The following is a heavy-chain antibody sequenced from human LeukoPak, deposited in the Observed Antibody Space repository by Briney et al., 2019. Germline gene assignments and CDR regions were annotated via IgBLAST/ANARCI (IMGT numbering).Heavy chain of an antibody. CDR3: ARGVIAAAGTRYYYYYYGMDV. Sequence: SVKVSCKASGGTFSSYAISWVRQAPGQGLEWMGGIIPIFGTANYAQKFQGRVTITADESTSTAYMELSSLRSEDTAVYYCARGVIAAAGTRYYYYYYGMDVWGKGATVTVSS. CDR2: IIPIFGTA. D-gene: IGHD6-13*01. V-gene: IGHV1-69*01. J-gene: IGHJ6*04. CDR1: GGTFSSYA.